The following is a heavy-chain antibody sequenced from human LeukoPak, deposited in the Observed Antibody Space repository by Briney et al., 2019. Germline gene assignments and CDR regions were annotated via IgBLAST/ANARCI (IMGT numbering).Heavy chain of an antibody. Sequence: GASVKVSCKASGGTFSSYAISWVRQAPGQGLEWMGGIIPIFGTANYAQKFQGRVTITADESTSTAYMELSSLRSEDTAVYYCARVLSGPYYYDSSGYQDAAFDIWGQGTMVTVSS. CDR3: ARVLSGPYYYDSSGYQDAAFDI. CDR2: IIPIFGTA. CDR1: GGTFSSYA. D-gene: IGHD3-22*01. V-gene: IGHV1-69*13. J-gene: IGHJ3*02.